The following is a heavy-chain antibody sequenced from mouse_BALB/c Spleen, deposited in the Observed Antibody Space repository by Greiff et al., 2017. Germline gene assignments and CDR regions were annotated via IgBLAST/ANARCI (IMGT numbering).Heavy chain of an antibody. V-gene: IGHV2-9*02. CDR2: IWAGGST. CDR3: ARDPSRLGRYYYGMDY. Sequence: VKLMESGPGLVAPSQSLSITCTVSGFSLTSYGVHWVRQPPGKGLEWLGIIWAGGSTNYNSALMSRLTISKDNSKSQVFLKMNSLQTDDTAMYYCARDPSRLGRYYYGMDYWGQGTSVTVSS. CDR1: GFSLTSYG. D-gene: IGHD4-1*01. J-gene: IGHJ4*01.